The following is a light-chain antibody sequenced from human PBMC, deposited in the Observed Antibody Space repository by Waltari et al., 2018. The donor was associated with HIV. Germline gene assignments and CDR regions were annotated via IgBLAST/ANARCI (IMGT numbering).Light chain of an antibody. CDR3: AAWDDSLNGWV. CDR1: SPTHRRNT. CDR2: SNN. V-gene: IGLV1-44*01. Sequence: SVLPQPPPASGTPRQRVTIQSSGSSPTHRRNTVNWYHPHPATAPKLLIYSNNQRPSGVPYRFSGSTSGTSASLAISGRQSEDEADYYCAAWDDSLNGWVFGGGTKLTVL. J-gene: IGLJ3*02.